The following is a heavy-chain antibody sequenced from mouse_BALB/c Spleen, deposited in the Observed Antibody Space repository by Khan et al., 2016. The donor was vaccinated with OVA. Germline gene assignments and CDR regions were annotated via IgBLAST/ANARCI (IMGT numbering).Heavy chain of an antibody. CDR2: INTYTGEA. CDR3: SRSNGNYWFAY. J-gene: IGHJ3*01. Sequence: QIQLVQSGPELKKPGETVKISCKASGYTLTNYGMNWVKQAPGKGLKWMGWINTYTGEATYADDFKGRFAFSLETSASTAYLQINNLKNEDTATYFCSRSNGNYWFAYWVQGTLVTVSA. V-gene: IGHV9-3-1*01. CDR1: GYTLTNYG. D-gene: IGHD2-1*01.